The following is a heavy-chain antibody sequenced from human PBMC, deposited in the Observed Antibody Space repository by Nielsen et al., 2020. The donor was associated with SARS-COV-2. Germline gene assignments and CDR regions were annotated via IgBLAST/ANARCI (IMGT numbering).Heavy chain of an antibody. CDR1: GYSFTSYW. CDR3: ARLGPSYSSGWYNWFDP. D-gene: IGHD6-19*01. CDR2: IDPSDSYT. V-gene: IGHV5-10-1*01. Sequence: KVSCKGSGYSFTSYWISWVRQMPGKGLEWMGRIDPSDSYTNYSPSFQGHVTISADKSISTAYLQWSSLKASYTAMYYCARLGPSYSSGWYNWFDPWGQGTLVTVSS. J-gene: IGHJ5*02.